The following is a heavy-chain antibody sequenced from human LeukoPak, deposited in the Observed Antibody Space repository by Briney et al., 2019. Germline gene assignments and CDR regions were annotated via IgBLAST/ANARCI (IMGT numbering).Heavy chain of an antibody. CDR3: AKARGVRGVIGVIDY. J-gene: IGHJ4*02. CDR2: IKQDGSET. V-gene: IGHV3-7*01. Sequence: HPGGSLRLSCAASRFTLSNYWMSWVRQAPGKGLEWVANIKQDGSETYYVDSVKGRFTISRDNAKNSLSLQMNSLRAEDTAVYYCAKARGVRGVIGVIDYWGQGTLVTVSS. CDR1: RFTLSNYW. D-gene: IGHD3-10*01.